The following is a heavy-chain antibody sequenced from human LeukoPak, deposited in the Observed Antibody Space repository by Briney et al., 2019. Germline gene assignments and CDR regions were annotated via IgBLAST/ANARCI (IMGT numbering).Heavy chain of an antibody. CDR1: GSTFSSYG. CDR2: ISGSGGST. J-gene: IGHJ4*02. Sequence: PGGTLRLSCAASGSTFSSYGMSWVRQAPGKGLEWVSAISGSGGSTYYADSVKGRFTISRDNSKKTLYLQMNSLRAEDMAVYYCAKDGGQGADYWGQGTLVSVSS. D-gene: IGHD3-16*01. V-gene: IGHV3-23*01. CDR3: AKDGGQGADY.